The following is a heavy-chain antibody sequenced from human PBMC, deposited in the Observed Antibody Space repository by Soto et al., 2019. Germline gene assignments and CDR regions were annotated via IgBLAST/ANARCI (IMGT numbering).Heavy chain of an antibody. CDR3: AGRYGYSFDY. CDR2: IYYSGST. V-gene: IGHV4-59*08. J-gene: IGHJ4*02. CDR1: GGSISSYY. Sequence: QVQLQESGPGLVKPSETLSLTCTVSGGSISSYYWSWIRQPPGKGLEWIGYIYYSGSTNYNPSLTRRATISVDTSTNQFSLKLSSVTAADTAVYYCAGRYGYSFDYWGQGTLVTVSS. D-gene: IGHD1-1*01.